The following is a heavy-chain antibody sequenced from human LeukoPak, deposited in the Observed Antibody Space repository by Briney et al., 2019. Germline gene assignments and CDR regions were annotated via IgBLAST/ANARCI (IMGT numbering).Heavy chain of an antibody. CDR2: ISSNGGST. CDR3: ARESNDYGGSTFDY. Sequence: GGSLRLSCAASGFTFSSYAMHWVRQAPGKGLEYVSAISSNGGSTYYANSVKGRFTISRDNSKNTLYLQMGSLRAEDMAVYYCARESNDYGGSTFDYWGQGTLVTVSS. CDR1: GFTFSSYA. J-gene: IGHJ4*02. V-gene: IGHV3-64*01. D-gene: IGHD4-23*01.